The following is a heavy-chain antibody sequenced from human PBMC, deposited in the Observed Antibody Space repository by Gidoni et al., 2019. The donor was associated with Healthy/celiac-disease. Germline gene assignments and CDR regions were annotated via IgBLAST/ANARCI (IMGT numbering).Heavy chain of an antibody. Sequence: QLQLQESGPGLVKPSENLSLTCTVSGGSISSSSYYWGGIRQPPGNGLEWIGIIYYSGSTYYNPSLKSRVTISVDTSKNQFSLKLSSVTAADTAVYYCASLEGYDTAFDIWGQGTMVTVSS. CDR3: ASLEGYDTAFDI. V-gene: IGHV4-39*01. J-gene: IGHJ3*02. CDR1: GGSISSSSYY. CDR2: IYYSGST. D-gene: IGHD5-12*01.